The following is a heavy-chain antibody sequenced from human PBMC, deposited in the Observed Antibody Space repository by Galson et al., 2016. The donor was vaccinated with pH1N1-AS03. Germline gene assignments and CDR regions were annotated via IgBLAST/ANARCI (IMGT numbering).Heavy chain of an antibody. V-gene: IGHV3-33*01. J-gene: IGHJ6*02. D-gene: IGHD5-12*01. CDR1: GFAFSHYG. CDR3: ARDEYSAYDTYYSGMDV. CDR2: ISYGGNND. Sequence: SLRLSCAASGFAFSHYGMHWVRQAPGKGLEWVAVISYGGNNDYYGDSLKGRFTISRDNSRNTLYLQMNNLRAEDTAVYYCARDEYSAYDTYYSGMDVWGQGTTVTVSS.